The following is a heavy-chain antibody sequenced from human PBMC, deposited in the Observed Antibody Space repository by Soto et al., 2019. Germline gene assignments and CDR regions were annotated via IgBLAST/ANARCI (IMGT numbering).Heavy chain of an antibody. CDR1: GFIFSSHW. V-gene: IGHV3-74*01. D-gene: IGHD2-8*02. Sequence: EVQLVESGGGLVQPGGSLRLSCAASGFIFSSHWMHWVRQDPVRGLVWVARIKSDGSSTAYADSVKGRFTISRDNAKNTRYLQMNSLRVEDTAVYYCARDRPEVLNPTYHPMFDYWGQGTLVTVSS. J-gene: IGHJ4*02. CDR2: IKSDGSST. CDR3: ARDRPEVLNPTYHPMFDY.